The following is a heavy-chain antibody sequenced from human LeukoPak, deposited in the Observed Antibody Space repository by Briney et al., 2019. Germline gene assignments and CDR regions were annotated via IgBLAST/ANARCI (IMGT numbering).Heavy chain of an antibody. J-gene: IGHJ3*02. D-gene: IGHD2-21*02. CDR1: GFTFSSYS. Sequence: GGSLRLSCAASGFTFSSYSMNWVRQAPGKGLEWVSSISSSSSYIYYADSVKGRFTISRDNAKNSLYLQMNSLRAEDTAVYYCGREGEFCGGASYSKDVFDIGAKGKMVTV. CDR2: ISSSSSYI. CDR3: GREGEFCGGASYSKDVFDI. V-gene: IGHV3-21*01.